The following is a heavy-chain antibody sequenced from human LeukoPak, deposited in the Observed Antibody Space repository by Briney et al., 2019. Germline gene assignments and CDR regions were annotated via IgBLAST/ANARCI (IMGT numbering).Heavy chain of an antibody. CDR1: GYIFTSYH. CDR2: INPSSDTT. D-gene: IGHD5-18*01. CDR3: AKDLLGNRGYGPPDS. Sequence: ASVKVSCKASGYIFTSYHMHWVRQAPGQGLEWMGVINPSSDTTNYAQKFQGRVTMTRDTSTTTVYMELSSLRSEDTAVYYCAKDLLGNRGYGPPDSWGQGTLVTVSS. V-gene: IGHV1-46*01. J-gene: IGHJ4*02.